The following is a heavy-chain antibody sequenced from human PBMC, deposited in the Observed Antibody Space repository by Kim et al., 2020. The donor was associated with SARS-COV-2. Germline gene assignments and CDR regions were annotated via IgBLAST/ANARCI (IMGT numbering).Heavy chain of an antibody. CDR3: ASSYDFWSGYPLQFDY. Sequence: SLKSRVTISVEPSKNQFSLKLSSVTAADTAVYYCASSYDFWSGYPLQFDYWGQGTLVTVSS. J-gene: IGHJ4*02. D-gene: IGHD3-3*01. V-gene: IGHV4-4*09.